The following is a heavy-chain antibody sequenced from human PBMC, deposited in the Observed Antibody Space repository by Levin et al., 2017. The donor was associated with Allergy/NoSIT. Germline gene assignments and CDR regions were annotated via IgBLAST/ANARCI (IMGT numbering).Heavy chain of an antibody. V-gene: IGHV3-21*01. CDR2: ISSSSSYI. CDR3: ARDSSPPGNFDY. J-gene: IGHJ4*02. CDR1: GFTFSSYS. D-gene: IGHD1-1*01. Sequence: PSETLSLTCAASGFTFSSYSMNWVRQAPGKGLEWVSSISSSSSYIYYADSLKGRFTISRDNAKNSLYLQMNSLRAEDTAVYYCARDSSPPGNFDYWGQGTLVTVSS.